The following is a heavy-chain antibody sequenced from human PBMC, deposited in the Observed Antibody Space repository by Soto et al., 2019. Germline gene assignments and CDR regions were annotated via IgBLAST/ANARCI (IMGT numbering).Heavy chain of an antibody. D-gene: IGHD2-21*02. CDR3: ARSIVVVTALDY. CDR2: INAGNGNT. J-gene: IGHJ4*02. V-gene: IGHV1-3*01. CDR1: GYTFTSYA. Sequence: QVQLVQSGAEAKKPGASVKVSCKASGYTFTSYAMHWVRQAPGQRLEWMGWINAGNGNTKYSQKFQGRVNITRDTSASTAYMELSSLRSEATAEYYCARSIVVVTALDYWGQGTLVTVSS.